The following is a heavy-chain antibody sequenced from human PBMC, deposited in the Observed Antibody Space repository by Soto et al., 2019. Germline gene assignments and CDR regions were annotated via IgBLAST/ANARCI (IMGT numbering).Heavy chain of an antibody. D-gene: IGHD3-9*01. J-gene: IGHJ6*02. CDR2: INPNSGDT. Sequence: ASVKVSCKASGYIFTGYHIHWVRQAPGRGLEWMGWINPNSGDTEYAQNFQGRVTMTRDTSFNLVYMEMSGLMSDDTAVYYCARDARGTRGFDEMDIWCQGITVTVS. CDR3: ARDARGTRGFDEMDI. V-gene: IGHV1-2*02. CDR1: GYIFTGYH.